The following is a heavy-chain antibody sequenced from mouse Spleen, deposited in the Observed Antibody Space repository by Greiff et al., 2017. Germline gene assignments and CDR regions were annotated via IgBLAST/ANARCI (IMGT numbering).Heavy chain of an antibody. D-gene: IGHD2-3*01. Sequence: EVMLVESEGGLVQPGSSMKLSCTASGFTFSDYYMAWVRQVPEKGLEWVANINYDGSSTYYLDSLKSRFIISRDNAKNILYLQMSSLKSEDTATYYCARLVGLLGAPDYWGQGTTLTVSS. CDR1: GFTFSDYY. CDR2: INYDGSST. CDR3: ARLVGLLGAPDY. J-gene: IGHJ2*01. V-gene: IGHV5-16*01.